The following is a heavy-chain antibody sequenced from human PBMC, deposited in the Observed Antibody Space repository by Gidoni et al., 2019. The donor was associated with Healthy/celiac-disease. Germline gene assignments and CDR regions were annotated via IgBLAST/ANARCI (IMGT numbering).Heavy chain of an antibody. CDR2: MNPNSGNT. V-gene: IGHV1-8*01. J-gene: IGHJ4*02. Sequence: QVQLVQSGAEVKRPVASVKVSCKASGDTLTRYDVNWLRQATGQGLAWMGWMNPNSGNTGYAQKFKGRVNMTRNTSISTAYMELSSLRSEDTAVYYCARGRDGYTMLYFFDYWGQGTLVTVSS. D-gene: IGHD5-18*01. CDR1: GDTLTRYD. CDR3: ARGRDGYTMLYFFDY.